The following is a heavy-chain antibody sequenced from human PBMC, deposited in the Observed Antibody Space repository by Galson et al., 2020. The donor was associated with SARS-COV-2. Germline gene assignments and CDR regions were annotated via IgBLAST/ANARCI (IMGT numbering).Heavy chain of an antibody. V-gene: IGHV3-74*01. D-gene: IGHD4-17*01. CDR2: LHTGDSSA. CDR1: GFTFSTYW. CDR3: VSLGYGDSDY. J-gene: IGHJ4*02. Sequence: GESLKISCAASGFTFSTYWMHWVRQAPGKGLVWVSRLHTGDSSASYADSVKGRFTISRDNAKSTLYLHMNDLRLEDTAMYYCVSLGYGDSDYWGPGTLVTVSS.